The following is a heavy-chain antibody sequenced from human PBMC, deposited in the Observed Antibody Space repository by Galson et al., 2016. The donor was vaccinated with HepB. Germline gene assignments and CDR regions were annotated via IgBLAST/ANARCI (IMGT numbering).Heavy chain of an antibody. CDR2: IWWNSGHT. CDR1: GFTFNDYA. V-gene: IGHV3-9*01. D-gene: IGHD1-7*01. J-gene: IGHJ3*01. CDR3: AKVRTTLLDDQRKGWDSFDF. Sequence: SLRLSCAASGFTFNDYAMHWVRQAPGKGLEWVSGIWWNSGHTGYAASVKGRFTISRDNTKNSLYLQMNSLRPEDTALYYCAKVRTTLLDDQRKGWDSFDFWGQGTVVTASS.